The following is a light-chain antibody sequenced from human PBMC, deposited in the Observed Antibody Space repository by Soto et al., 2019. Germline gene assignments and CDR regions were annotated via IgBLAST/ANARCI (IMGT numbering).Light chain of an antibody. CDR2: EVT. V-gene: IGLV2-8*01. CDR3: SSYAASNNFYFV. J-gene: IGLJ3*02. CDR1: SSDVGGYNY. Sequence: QSVLTQPPSASGSPGQSVTISCTGTSSDVGGYNYVSWYQQYPGRAPKLMIYEVTKRPSGVPDRFSGSKSGNTASLTVSGPQAEDEADYYCSSYAASNNFYFVFGGGTQLTV.